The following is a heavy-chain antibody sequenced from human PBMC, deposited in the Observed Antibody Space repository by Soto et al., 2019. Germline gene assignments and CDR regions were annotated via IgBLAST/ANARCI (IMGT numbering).Heavy chain of an antibody. J-gene: IGHJ4*02. CDR3: AREYTYGSNFFDC. CDR1: GGSISSSSYY. Sequence: PSETLSLTCTVSGGSISSSSYYWGWIRQPPGKGLEWIGNISHSGSTYYNPSLKSRVIISVDTSKNQFSLSLTSVTAADTAVYYCAREYTYGSNFFDCWGQGALVTVSS. CDR2: ISHSGST. D-gene: IGHD5-18*01. V-gene: IGHV4-39*07.